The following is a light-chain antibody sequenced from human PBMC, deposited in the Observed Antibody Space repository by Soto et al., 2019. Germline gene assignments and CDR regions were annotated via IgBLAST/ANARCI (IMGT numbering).Light chain of an antibody. J-gene: IGLJ1*01. CDR3: SSYTSSSTLV. CDR2: DVN. CDR1: SSDVGGYNS. V-gene: IGLV2-14*03. Sequence: QSALTQPASVSGSPGRSIAISCTGTSSDVGGYNSVSWYQHHPGKAPKLMIYDVNYRPSGISDRFSGSKSGNTASLTISGLQAEDEADYYCSSYTSSSTLVFGTGTKVTVL.